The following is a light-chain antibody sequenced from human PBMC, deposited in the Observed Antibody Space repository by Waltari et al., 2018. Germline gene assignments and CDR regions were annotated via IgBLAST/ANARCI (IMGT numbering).Light chain of an antibody. J-gene: IGKJ2*01. CDR2: AAS. V-gene: IGKV1-27*01. Sequence: DIQMTQSPSSLSASVGDGVTVTCRASRDINRELSWYQQKPGKAPTLLIYAASSLQTGVSSRFSGSGSGTDFTLTISSLQPEDVATYYCQQDYTTPYTFGQGTKVEIK. CDR1: RDINRE. CDR3: QQDYTTPYT.